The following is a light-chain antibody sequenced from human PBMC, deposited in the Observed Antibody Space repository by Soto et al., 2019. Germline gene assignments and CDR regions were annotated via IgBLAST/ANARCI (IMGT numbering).Light chain of an antibody. CDR2: GAS. CDR1: QSVSNN. J-gene: IGKJ1*01. CDR3: QQYGSSPWT. Sequence: EVVMTQSPATLSVSPGERATLSCRASQSVSNNLAWYQQKPGQPPRLLIFGASTRATGIPDRFSGSGSGTDFTLTISRLEPEDFAVYYCQQYGSSPWTFGQGTKVDIK. V-gene: IGKV3-20*01.